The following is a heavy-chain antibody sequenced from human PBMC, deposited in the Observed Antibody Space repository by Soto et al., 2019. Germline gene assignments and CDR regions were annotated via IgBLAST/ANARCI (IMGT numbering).Heavy chain of an antibody. CDR2: INPSGST. D-gene: IGHD3-22*01. J-gene: IGHJ4*02. CDR1: GGSFSGYY. V-gene: IGHV4-34*01. Sequence: SETLSLTCAVYGGSFSGYYWSWIRQPPGKGLEWIGEINPSGSTNYNPSLTSRVTISVDTSKNQFSLKLSSVTAADTAVYYCAREYYYDSSGYYVFDYWGQGTLVTGSS. CDR3: AREYYYDSSGYYVFDY.